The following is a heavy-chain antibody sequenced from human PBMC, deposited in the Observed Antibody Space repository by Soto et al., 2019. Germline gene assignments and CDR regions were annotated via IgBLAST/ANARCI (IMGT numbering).Heavy chain of an antibody. CDR2: IYYSGST. Sequence: QLQLQESGPGLVKPSETLSLTCTVSGGSISSSYYWGWIRQPPGKGLEWIGSIYYSGSTYYNPSLKSRVTISVDTSKNQFSLKLSSVTAADTAVYYCTRAVLRILERFDPWGQGTLVTVSS. CDR3: TRAVLRILERFDP. CDR1: GGSISSSYY. D-gene: IGHD3-3*01. V-gene: IGHV4-39*01. J-gene: IGHJ5*02.